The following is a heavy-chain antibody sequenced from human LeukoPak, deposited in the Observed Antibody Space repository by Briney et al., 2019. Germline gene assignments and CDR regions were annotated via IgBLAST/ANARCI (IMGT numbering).Heavy chain of an antibody. CDR3: ARGDWGSPSSYFDY. CDR2: ISYDENNK. V-gene: IGHV3-30-3*01. CDR1: GFTFSSYA. Sequence: GGSLRLSCAASGFTFSSYAMHWVRQAPGKGLEWVAVISYDENNKYYADSVKGRFTISRDNSKNTLYLQMNSLRAEDTAVYYCARGDWGSPSSYFDYWGQGTLVTVSS. J-gene: IGHJ4*02. D-gene: IGHD7-27*01.